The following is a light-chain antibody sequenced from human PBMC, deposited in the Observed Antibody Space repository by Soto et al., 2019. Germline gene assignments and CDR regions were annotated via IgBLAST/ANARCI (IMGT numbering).Light chain of an antibody. CDR1: QNINNW. V-gene: IGKV1-5*01. CDR2: DAS. CDR3: QQYNSYPRT. J-gene: IGKJ1*01. Sequence: DIQMTQSPSTLSASVGDRVTITCRASQNINNWIAWYQQKPGKAPKFLIYDASTLESGVPSRFSGSGFGTEFSLTISSLQPDDFATYYCQQYNSYPRTFGQGTKV.